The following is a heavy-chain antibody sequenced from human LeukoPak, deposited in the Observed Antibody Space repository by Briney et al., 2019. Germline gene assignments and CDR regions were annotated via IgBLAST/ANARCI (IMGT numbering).Heavy chain of an antibody. CDR2: IDYTGST. V-gene: IGHV4-59*01. Sequence: SETLSLTCTVSGDSISSYYWSWIRQSPGKGLEGIGYIDYTGSTNYNPFLKSRVTISLDTPKNQFSLRLSSVTAADTAVYYCARSRRPPFFDYWGQGTLVTISS. CDR1: GDSISSYY. CDR3: ARSRRPPFFDY. J-gene: IGHJ4*02.